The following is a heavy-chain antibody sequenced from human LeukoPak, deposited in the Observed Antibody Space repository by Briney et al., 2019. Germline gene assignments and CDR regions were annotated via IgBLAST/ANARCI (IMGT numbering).Heavy chain of an antibody. Sequence: SETLSLTCAVSGGSISSSNSWSWVRQPPGKGLEWIGEIYHSGSTNYNPSLKSRVTISVDKSKNQFSLKLSSVTAADTAVYYCARIKADSSGWYEIDYWGQGTLVTVSS. J-gene: IGHJ4*02. V-gene: IGHV4-4*02. CDR3: ARIKADSSGWYEIDY. CDR1: GGSISSSNS. CDR2: IYHSGST. D-gene: IGHD6-19*01.